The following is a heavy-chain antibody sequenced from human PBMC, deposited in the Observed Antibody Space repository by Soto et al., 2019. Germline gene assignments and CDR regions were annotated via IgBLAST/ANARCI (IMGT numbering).Heavy chain of an antibody. CDR3: AKGVLSFHYGMEV. CDR1: GFTFNTYP. Sequence: GGSLRLSCATSGFTFNTYPMTWVRQAPGKGLEWVSSISSTAGRTSSYADSVKGRFAISRDFSDNTVYLQMNNLRVDDTAVYFCAKGVLSFHYGMEVWGQGTTVTVS. V-gene: IGHV3-23*01. CDR2: ISSTAGRTS. J-gene: IGHJ6*02. D-gene: IGHD3-10*01.